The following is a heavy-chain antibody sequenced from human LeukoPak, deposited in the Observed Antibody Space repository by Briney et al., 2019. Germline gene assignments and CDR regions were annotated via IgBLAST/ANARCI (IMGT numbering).Heavy chain of an antibody. CDR2: IIPILGIA. V-gene: IGHV1-69*04. J-gene: IGHJ4*02. Sequence: ASVKVSCKASGGTFSSYAISWVRQAPGQGLEWMGRIIPILGIANYAQKLQGRVTMTTDTSTSTAYMELRSLRSDDTAVYYCARVGGVPAAFFDYWGQGTLVTVSS. D-gene: IGHD2-2*01. CDR1: GGTFSSYA. CDR3: ARVGGVPAAFFDY.